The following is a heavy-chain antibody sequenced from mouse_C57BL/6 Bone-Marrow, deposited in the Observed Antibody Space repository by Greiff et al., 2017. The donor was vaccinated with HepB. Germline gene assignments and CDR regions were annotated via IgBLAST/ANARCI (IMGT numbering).Heavy chain of an antibody. CDR3: AKTTVPPYAMDY. CDR2: IYPGDGDT. V-gene: IGHV1-82*01. CDR1: GYAFSSSW. J-gene: IGHJ4*01. Sequence: QVQLQQSGPELVKPGASVKISCKASGYAFSSSWMNWVKQRPGKGLEWIGRIYPGDGDTNYNGKFKGKATLTADKSSSTAYMQLSSLTSEDSAVYFCAKTTVPPYAMDYWGQGTSVTVSS. D-gene: IGHD1-1*01.